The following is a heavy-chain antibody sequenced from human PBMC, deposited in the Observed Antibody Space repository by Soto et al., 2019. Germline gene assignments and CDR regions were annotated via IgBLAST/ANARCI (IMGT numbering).Heavy chain of an antibody. CDR3: ARGVIGSSPYHSYYMDV. CDR2: MNPNSGNT. D-gene: IGHD6-6*01. Sequence: QVQLVQSGAEVKKPGASVKVSCKASGYTFTSYDINWVRQATGQGLEWMGWMNPNSGNTGYAQKFQGRVTMTRNTSIRTAYMELSSLRSEDTAVYYCARGVIGSSPYHSYYMDVWGKGTTVTVSS. CDR1: GYTFTSYD. V-gene: IGHV1-8*01. J-gene: IGHJ6*03.